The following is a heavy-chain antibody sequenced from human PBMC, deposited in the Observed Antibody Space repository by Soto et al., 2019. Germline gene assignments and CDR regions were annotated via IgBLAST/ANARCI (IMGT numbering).Heavy chain of an antibody. D-gene: IGHD3-3*01. CDR1: GFTVGISY. Sequence: GGSLRLSCAASGFTVGISYMTWVRQIPGKGLEWVSIIYSDGYTYYADSVKGRFTISRDTSKNTLYLQMSSLRAEDTAVYYCATRPPGERYFGVLDFWGQGTLVTVSS. CDR3: ATRPPGERYFGVLDF. CDR2: IYSDGYT. J-gene: IGHJ4*02. V-gene: IGHV3-66*01.